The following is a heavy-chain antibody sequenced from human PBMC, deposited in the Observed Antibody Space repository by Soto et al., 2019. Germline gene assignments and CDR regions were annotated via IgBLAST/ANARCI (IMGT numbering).Heavy chain of an antibody. CDR3: ARRGQGFDP. V-gene: IGHV3-30-3*01. CDR1: GFTFSSYA. J-gene: IGHJ5*02. CDR2: ISYDGSNK. D-gene: IGHD5-12*01. Sequence: QVQLVESGGGVVQPGRSLRLSCAASGFTFSSYAMHWVRQAPGKGLEWVAVISYDGSNKYYADSVKGRFTISRDNSKNTLYLQMNRRRAEDTAVYYCARRGQGFDPWGQGTLVTVSS.